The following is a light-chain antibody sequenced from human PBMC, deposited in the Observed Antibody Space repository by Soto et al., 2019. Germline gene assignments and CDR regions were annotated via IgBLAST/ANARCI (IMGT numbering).Light chain of an antibody. J-gene: IGKJ4*01. CDR2: DAS. V-gene: IGKV3-11*01. CDR1: QSVSSY. CDR3: QQRSNWLT. Sequence: EIVLTQSPATLSLSPGERATLSCRASQSVSSYLAWYQQKPGQAPRLLIYDASNTATGIPARFSGSGSATAMTLTISSLEPEDFAGDYCQQRSNWLTFGGGTKVEIK.